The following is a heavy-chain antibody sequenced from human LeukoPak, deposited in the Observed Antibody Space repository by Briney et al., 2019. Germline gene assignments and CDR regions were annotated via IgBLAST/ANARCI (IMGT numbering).Heavy chain of an antibody. Sequence: GGSLRLSCAASGFTFSSYAMSWVRQAPGKGLEWVSAISGSGGSTYYADSVKGRFTISRDNSKNTLYLQMNSLRAEDTAVYYCAREPFPRYSSGWAGYYYYGMDVWGQGTTVTVSS. V-gene: IGHV3-23*01. CDR1: GFTFSSYA. CDR2: ISGSGGST. J-gene: IGHJ6*02. D-gene: IGHD6-19*01. CDR3: AREPFPRYSSGWAGYYYYGMDV.